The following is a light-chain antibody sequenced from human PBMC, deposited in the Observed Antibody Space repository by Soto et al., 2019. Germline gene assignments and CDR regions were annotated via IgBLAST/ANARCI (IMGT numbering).Light chain of an antibody. CDR2: EVT. J-gene: IGLJ3*02. V-gene: IGLV2-14*01. Sequence: QSALTQPASVSGSPGQSIPISCTGTSNDVGGYNYFSWYQQHPGKAPKLMISEVTNRPSGVSNRFSGSKSGNTTSLTISGLQAEDEADYYCSSYTSSSVWMFGGGTKVTVL. CDR1: SNDVGGYNY. CDR3: SSYTSSSVWM.